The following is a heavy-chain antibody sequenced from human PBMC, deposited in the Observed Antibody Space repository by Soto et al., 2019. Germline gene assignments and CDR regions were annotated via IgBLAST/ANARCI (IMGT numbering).Heavy chain of an antibody. V-gene: IGHV3-30*18. D-gene: IGHD5-18*01. J-gene: IGHJ6*02. Sequence: GGSLRLSCAASGFTFSSYGMHWVRQAPGKGLEWVAVISNDGSKKYYADSVKGRFTISRDNSKNTLYLQMNSLRAEDTAVYYCAKDSGTAMVTSYYYYGLDVWGQGTTVTVSS. CDR1: GFTFSSYG. CDR2: ISNDGSKK. CDR3: AKDSGTAMVTSYYYYGLDV.